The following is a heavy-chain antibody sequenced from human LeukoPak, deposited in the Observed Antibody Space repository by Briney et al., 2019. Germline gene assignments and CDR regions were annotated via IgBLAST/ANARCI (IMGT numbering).Heavy chain of an antibody. CDR3: AKEVGHCSGGACAEHFDY. CDR1: GFTFSSYW. CDR2: IWYDGSYK. Sequence: GGSLRLSCAASGFTFSSYWMHWVRQAPGKGLEWVASIWYDGSYKFYVDSVKDRFTISRDNSRNTVSLQMSSLRAEDTAVYYCAKEVGHCSGGACAEHFDYWGQGTVVTVSS. V-gene: IGHV3-30*02. J-gene: IGHJ4*02. D-gene: IGHD2-15*01.